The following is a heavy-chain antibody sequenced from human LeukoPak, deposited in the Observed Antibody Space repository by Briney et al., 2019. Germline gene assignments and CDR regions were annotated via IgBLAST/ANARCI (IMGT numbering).Heavy chain of an antibody. D-gene: IGHD2-15*01. V-gene: IGHV4-59*08. CDR2: IYYSGCT. CDR3: ARHGSGDYYYYGMDV. CDR1: GGSISSYY. J-gene: IGHJ6*02. Sequence: SETLSLTCTVSGGSISSYYWSWIRQPPGKGLEWIGYIYYSGCTNYNPSLKSRVTISVDTSKNQFSLKLSSVTAADTAVYYCARHGSGDYYYYGMDVWGQGTTVTVSS.